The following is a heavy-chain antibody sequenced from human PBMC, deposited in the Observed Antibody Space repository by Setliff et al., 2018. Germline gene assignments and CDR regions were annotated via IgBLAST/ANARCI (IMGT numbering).Heavy chain of an antibody. CDR1: GDSISSRPFY. V-gene: IGHV4-61*02. J-gene: IGHJ5*02. D-gene: IGHD3-22*01. CDR2: VFVDGST. CDR3: ARDTSSDWAAWFDP. Sequence: PSETLSLTCTVSGDSISSRPFYWGWFRRPAGKGLEWIGRVFVDGSTNYNPSLKSRVTMSVDTSKNQFSLKLTSVTAADTAIYYCARDTSSDWAAWFDPWSQGSLVTVSS.